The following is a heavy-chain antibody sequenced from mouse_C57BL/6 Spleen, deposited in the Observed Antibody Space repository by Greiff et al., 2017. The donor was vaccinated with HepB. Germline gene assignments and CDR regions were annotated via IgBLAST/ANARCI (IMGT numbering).Heavy chain of an antibody. CDR2: IRSKSNNYAT. D-gene: IGHD1-1*01. Sequence: EVQGVESGGGLVQPKGSLKLSCAASGFSFNTYAMNWVRQAPGKGLEWVARIRSKSNNYATYYADSVKDRFTISRDDSESMLYLQMNNLKTEDTAMYYCVRSYGSSYYFDYWGQGTTLTVSS. CDR3: VRSYGSSYYFDY. CDR1: GFSFNTYA. V-gene: IGHV10-1*01. J-gene: IGHJ2*01.